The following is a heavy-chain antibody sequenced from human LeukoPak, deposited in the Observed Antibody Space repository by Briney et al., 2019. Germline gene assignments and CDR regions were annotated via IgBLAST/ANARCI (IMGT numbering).Heavy chain of an antibody. V-gene: IGHV4-39*07. CDR2: IYYSGSI. D-gene: IGHD3-22*01. CDR3: ARDRITMIVVVTSTWGVFDY. CDR1: GGSISSSSYY. Sequence: SETLSLTCTVSGGSISSSSYYWGWIRQPPGKRLEWIGSIYYSGSIYYNPSLKSRVTISVDTSKNQFSLKLSSVTAADTAVYYCARDRITMIVVVTSTWGVFDYWGQGTLVTVSS. J-gene: IGHJ4*02.